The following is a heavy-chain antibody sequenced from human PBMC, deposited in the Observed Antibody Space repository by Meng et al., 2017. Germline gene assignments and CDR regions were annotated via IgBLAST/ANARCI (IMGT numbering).Heavy chain of an antibody. CDR2: IIPIFGTA. J-gene: IGHJ5*02. D-gene: IGHD4-17*01. V-gene: IGHV1-69*01. Sequence: QVRVVQVGAEVKRPGSSVKVSCKASGGTFSSYAISWVRQAPGQGLEWMGGIIPIFGTANYAQKFQGRVTITADESTSTAYMELSSLRSEDTAVYYCARDYGDYAWIAKRWFDPWGQGTLVTVSS. CDR3: ARDYGDYAWIAKRWFDP. CDR1: GGTFSSYA.